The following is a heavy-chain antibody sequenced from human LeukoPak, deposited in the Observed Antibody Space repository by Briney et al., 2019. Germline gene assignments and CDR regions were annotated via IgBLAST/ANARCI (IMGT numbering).Heavy chain of an antibody. CDR1: GGSISSGGYY. V-gene: IGHV4-31*03. CDR2: IYYSGST. D-gene: IGHD3-22*01. Sequence: SETLSLTCTVSGGSISSGGYYWSWIRQHPGKGLEWIGYIYYSGSTYCNPSLKSRVTISVDTSKNQFSLKLSSVTAADTAVYYCARAETNSGYYYLYWGQGTLVTVSS. CDR3: ARAETNSGYYYLY. J-gene: IGHJ4*02.